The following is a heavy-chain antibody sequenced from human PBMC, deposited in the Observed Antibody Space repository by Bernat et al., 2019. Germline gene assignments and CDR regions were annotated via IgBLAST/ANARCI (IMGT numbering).Heavy chain of an antibody. D-gene: IGHD6-13*01. CDR3: ARARTTGYSSSWYWGNFDY. J-gene: IGHJ4*02. V-gene: IGHV4-30-4*01. CDR2: IYYSGST. CDR1: GGSISSGDYY. Sequence: QVQLQESGPGLVKPSQTLSLTCTVSGGSISSGDYYWSWIRQPPGKGLEWIGYIYYSGSTYYNPSLKSRVTISVDTSKNQFSLKLSSVTAADTAVYYCARARTTGYSSSWYWGNFDYWGQGTLVTVSS.